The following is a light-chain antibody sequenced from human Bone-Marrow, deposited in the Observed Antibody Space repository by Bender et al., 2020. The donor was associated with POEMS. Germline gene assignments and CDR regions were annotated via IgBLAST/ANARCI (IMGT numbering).Light chain of an antibody. CDR3: SSYGGSNNLI. CDR1: SSDVGAYNY. V-gene: IGLV2-14*01. CDR2: DVT. Sequence: QSALTQPASVSGSPGQSITISCTGTSSDVGAYNYVSWHQQHPGKAPKVMIYDVTNRPSGVSNRFSGSKSGNTASLTISGLQAEDEADYYCSSYGGSNNLIFGGGTKLTVL. J-gene: IGLJ2*01.